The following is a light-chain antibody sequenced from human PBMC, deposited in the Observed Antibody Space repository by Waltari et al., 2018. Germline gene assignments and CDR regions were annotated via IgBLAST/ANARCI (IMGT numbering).Light chain of an antibody. V-gene: IGLV2-14*03. CDR1: TGDVGAYNY. J-gene: IGLJ2*01. Sequence: QSALTQPASVSESPGQSITISCTGTTGDVGAYNYVSWYQQLPGKAPKLLIYDVANRPSGVSDRFSGSKSGNTASLISSGLQAEDEADYYCCSLTSSRTVIFGGGTKLTVL. CDR3: CSLTSSRTVI. CDR2: DVA.